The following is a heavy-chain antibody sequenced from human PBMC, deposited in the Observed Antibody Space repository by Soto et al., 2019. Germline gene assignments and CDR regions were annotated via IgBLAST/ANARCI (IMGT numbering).Heavy chain of an antibody. J-gene: IGHJ6*02. Sequence: NPGGSLRLSCAASGFTFSDYYMSWIRQAPGKGLEWVSYISSSGSTIYYADSVKGRFTISRDNAKNSLYLQMNSLRAEDTAVYYCARYTSTFGVVISYYYGMDVWGQGTTVTVSS. D-gene: IGHD3-3*01. V-gene: IGHV3-11*01. CDR2: ISSSGSTI. CDR1: GFTFSDYY. CDR3: ARYTSTFGVVISYYYGMDV.